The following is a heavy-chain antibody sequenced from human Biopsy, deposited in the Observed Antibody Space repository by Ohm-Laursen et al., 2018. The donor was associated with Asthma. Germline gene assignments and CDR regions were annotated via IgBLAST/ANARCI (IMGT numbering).Heavy chain of an antibody. CDR2: INSVIGTT. J-gene: IGHJ4*02. D-gene: IGHD2-2*01. CDR3: ARKAGSCISRTCYSLDF. CDR1: GGTFNTYV. Sequence: GASVKVSCKSLGGTFNTYVIGWVRQAPGKGLEWMGGINSVIGTTTYPQKFQDRVTITADDSTSTVYMELSSLRSEDTAVYYCARKAGSCISRTCYSLDFWGQGTLVTVSS. V-gene: IGHV1-69*13.